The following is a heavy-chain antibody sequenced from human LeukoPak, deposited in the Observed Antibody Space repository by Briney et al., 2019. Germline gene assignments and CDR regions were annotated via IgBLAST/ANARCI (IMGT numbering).Heavy chain of an antibody. Sequence: ASVKVSCKASGYTFTSYGISGVRQAPGQGLEWMGWISAYNGNTNYAQKLQGRVTMTTDTSTSTAYMELRSLRSDDTAVYYCARDYDILTGYYRAINWFDPWGQGTLVTVSS. CDR3: ARDYDILTGYYRAINWFDP. V-gene: IGHV1-18*01. CDR2: ISAYNGNT. CDR1: GYTFTSYG. J-gene: IGHJ5*02. D-gene: IGHD3-9*01.